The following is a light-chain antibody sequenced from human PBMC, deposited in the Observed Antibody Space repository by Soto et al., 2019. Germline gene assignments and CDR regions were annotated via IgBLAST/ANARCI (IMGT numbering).Light chain of an antibody. Sequence: QSVLTQPPSESGTPGQRVTISCSGSSSNIGSNTVNWYQQLPGTAPKLLIYSNNQRPSGVPDRFSGSKSGTSASLAISGLQSEDEADYYCAAWDDSLNGYAFGTGTKVNV. CDR3: AAWDDSLNGYA. J-gene: IGLJ1*01. V-gene: IGLV1-44*01. CDR2: SNN. CDR1: SSNIGSNT.